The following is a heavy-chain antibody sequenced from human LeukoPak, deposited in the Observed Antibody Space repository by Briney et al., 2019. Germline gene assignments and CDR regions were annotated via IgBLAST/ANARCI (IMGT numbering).Heavy chain of an antibody. J-gene: IGHJ4*02. CDR3: ARGGGSYPFDY. CDR2: ISGSGSTI. Sequence: PGGSLRLSYAASGLTFSSYEVNWVRQAPGKGLEWVSYISGSGSTIYYADSVKGRFTISRDNAKNSLYLQMNSLRAEDTAVYYCARGGGSYPFDYWGQGTLVTVSS. V-gene: IGHV3-48*03. CDR1: GLTFSSYE. D-gene: IGHD1-26*01.